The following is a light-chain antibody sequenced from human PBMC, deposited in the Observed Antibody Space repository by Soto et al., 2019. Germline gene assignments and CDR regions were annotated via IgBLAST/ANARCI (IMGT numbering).Light chain of an antibody. Sequence: QSALTQPRSVSGAPGQSVTISCTGTSSDVGGYNYVSWYQHHPGNAPKLMIYDVAKRPSGVPHRFSGSKSGNTASLTISGLQAEDEADYYCCSYVDIYSLHVIFGGGTKLTVL. CDR3: CSYVDIYSLHVI. V-gene: IGLV2-11*01. CDR2: DVA. J-gene: IGLJ2*01. CDR1: SSDVGGYNY.